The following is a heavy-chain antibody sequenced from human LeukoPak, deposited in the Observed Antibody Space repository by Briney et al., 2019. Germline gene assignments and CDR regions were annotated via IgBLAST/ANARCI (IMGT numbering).Heavy chain of an antibody. J-gene: IGHJ6*04. CDR1: GGTFSSYA. D-gene: IGHD3-10*01. CDR2: IIPIFGTA. V-gene: IGHV1-69*05. CDR3: ARDGRAGSGSYYNMDV. Sequence: ASVKVSCKASGGTFSSYAISWVRQAPGQGLEWMGGIIPIFGTANYAQKLQGRVTMTTDTSTSTAYMELRSLRSDDTAVYYCARDGRAGSGSYYNMDVWGKGTTVTISS.